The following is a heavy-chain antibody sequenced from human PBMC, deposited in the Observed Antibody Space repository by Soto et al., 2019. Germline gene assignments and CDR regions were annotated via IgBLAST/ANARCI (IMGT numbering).Heavy chain of an antibody. J-gene: IGHJ5*02. CDR2: ISHDGSNT. CDR1: GFTLSNTG. CDR3: AKDWGSSGWFNWFDP. Sequence: QVQLVESGGGVVQPGRSLRLSCVASGFTLSNTGMHWVRQAPGKGLEWVAMISHDGSNTYYGDSVKGRFTISRDNSWNTLYLKMDSLRPEDTSVYYCAKDWGSSGWFNWFDPWGQGTLVTVSS. D-gene: IGHD6-19*01. V-gene: IGHV3-30*18.